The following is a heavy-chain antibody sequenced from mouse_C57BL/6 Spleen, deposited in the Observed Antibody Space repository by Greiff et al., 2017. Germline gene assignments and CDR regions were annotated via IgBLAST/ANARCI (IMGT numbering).Heavy chain of an antibody. V-gene: IGHV5-17*01. CDR1: GFTFSDYG. CDR2: ISSGSSTI. CDR3: ARRGRSHWYFDV. J-gene: IGHJ1*03. Sequence: EVKLMESGGGLVKPGGSLKLSCAASGFTFSDYGMHWVRQAPEKGLEWVAYISSGSSTIYYADTVKGRFTISRDNAKNTLFLQMTSLRSEDTDMYYCARRGRSHWYFDVWGTGTTVTVSS.